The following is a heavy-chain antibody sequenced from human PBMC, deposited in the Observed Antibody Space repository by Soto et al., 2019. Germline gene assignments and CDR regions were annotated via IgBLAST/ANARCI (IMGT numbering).Heavy chain of an antibody. Sequence: PSETLSLTCTVSGGSISSGGYYWSWIRQHPGKGLEWIGFIYYSGSTYYNPSLKSRVSISVDTSKNQFSLKLSSVTAADTAVYYCARDGLSGSSIPDYWGQGTLVTVSS. CDR1: GGSISSGGYY. D-gene: IGHD1-26*01. CDR2: IYYSGST. V-gene: IGHV4-31*03. J-gene: IGHJ4*02. CDR3: ARDGLSGSSIPDY.